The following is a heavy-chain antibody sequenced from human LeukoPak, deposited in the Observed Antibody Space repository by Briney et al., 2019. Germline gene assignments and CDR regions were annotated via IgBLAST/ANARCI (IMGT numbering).Heavy chain of an antibody. V-gene: IGHV4-59*01. Sequence: SENLSLTCTVSGGSISSYDCSWILQPPGKGLEWIGYISDRGSPNYSPSLKSRVTISVDTSKNQFSLKLSSVTAADTAVYYCARDLGDGYDYWGQGTLVTVSS. CDR3: ARDLGDGYDY. D-gene: IGHD5-24*01. CDR2: ISDRGSP. J-gene: IGHJ4*02. CDR1: GGSISSYD.